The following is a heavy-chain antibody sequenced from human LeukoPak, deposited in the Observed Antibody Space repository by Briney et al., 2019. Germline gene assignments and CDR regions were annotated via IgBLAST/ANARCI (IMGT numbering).Heavy chain of an antibody. CDR3: ARNRSMTTTPGFDH. Sequence: SETLSLTCAVSAYSIRGDDYWGWVRQSPEKGLEWIGSIYHSGSTHYNPSLKSRITISVDTSKIQFSLMLNSVTAADTAVYYCARNRSMTTTPGFDHWGQGTLVTVSS. V-gene: IGHV4-38-2*01. CDR2: IYHSGST. J-gene: IGHJ4*02. D-gene: IGHD4-11*01. CDR1: AYSIRGDDY.